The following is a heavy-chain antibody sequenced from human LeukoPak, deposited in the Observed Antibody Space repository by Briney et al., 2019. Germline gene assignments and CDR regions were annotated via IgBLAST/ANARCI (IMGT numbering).Heavy chain of an antibody. D-gene: IGHD4-23*01. CDR2: ISEDGYNK. CDR1: GFTFSRYP. J-gene: IGHJ4*02. V-gene: IGHV3-30-3*01. CDR3: VHGHYDGFSDY. Sequence: GWSLRLSCPGSGFTFSRYPMHWVRPPPSRGLGWVAAISEDGYNKYYPDSVKGRFTISKDNSKNPLYLQLNSLRPEDTALYYCVHGHYDGFSDYWGQGTFVTVSS.